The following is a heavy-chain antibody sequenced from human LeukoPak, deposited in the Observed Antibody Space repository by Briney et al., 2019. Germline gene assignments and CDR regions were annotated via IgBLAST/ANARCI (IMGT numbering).Heavy chain of an antibody. J-gene: IGHJ4*02. CDR2: ISAYNGNT. CDR3: ARVINGDYRRGDY. CDR1: GYTFNNYG. V-gene: IGHV1-18*01. Sequence: ASVKVSCEASGYTFNNYGINWVRQAPGQGLEWMGWISAYNGNTNYAQKFQGRVTMTTDTSTSTAYMELRSLRSDDTAVYYCARVINGDYRRGDYWGQGTLVTVSS. D-gene: IGHD4-17*01.